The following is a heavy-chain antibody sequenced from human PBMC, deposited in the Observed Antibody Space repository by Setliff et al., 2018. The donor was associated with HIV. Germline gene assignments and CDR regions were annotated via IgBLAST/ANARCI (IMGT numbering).Heavy chain of an antibody. CDR3: ARGKPIFGVNNWFDP. Sequence: ASVKVSCKASGYTFSDYYMHWVRQAPGQGLEWMGWINTDSGGTNYAQRFQGRITMTRDTSTNTVYMELNKLRSDDTAVYYCARGKPIFGVNNWFDPWGQGTLVTVSS. V-gene: IGHV1-2*02. CDR1: GYTFSDYY. D-gene: IGHD3-3*01. CDR2: INTDSGGT. J-gene: IGHJ5*02.